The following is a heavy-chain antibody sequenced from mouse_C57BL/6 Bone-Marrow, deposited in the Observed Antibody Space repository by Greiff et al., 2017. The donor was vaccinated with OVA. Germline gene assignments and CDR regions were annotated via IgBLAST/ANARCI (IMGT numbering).Heavy chain of an antibody. CDR1: GYTFTSYW. CDR2: IDPSDSYT. CDR3: VRSLWLPWL. Sequence: QVQLQQPGAELVRPGTSVKLSCKASGYTFTSYWMHWVKQRPGQGLEWIGVIDPSDSYTNYNQKFKGKATLTVDTSSSTAYMQLSSLTSEDSAVYYCVRSLWLPWLWGQGTLVTVSA. V-gene: IGHV1-59*01. D-gene: IGHD2-2*01. J-gene: IGHJ3*01.